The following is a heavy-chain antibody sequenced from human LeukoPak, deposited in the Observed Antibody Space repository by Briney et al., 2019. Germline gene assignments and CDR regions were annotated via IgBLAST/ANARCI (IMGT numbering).Heavy chain of an antibody. V-gene: IGHV1-2*02. D-gene: IGHD6-19*01. J-gene: IGHJ4*02. Sequence: GASVKVSCKASGYTFTGYYMHWVRQAPGQGLEWMGWINPNSGGTNYAQKFQGRVTMTRDTSISTAYMELSRLRSDDTAVYYCGCRMVVGVAVAGRGGDYWGQGTLVTVSS. CDR2: INPNSGGT. CDR3: GCRMVVGVAVAGRGGDY. CDR1: GYTFTGYY.